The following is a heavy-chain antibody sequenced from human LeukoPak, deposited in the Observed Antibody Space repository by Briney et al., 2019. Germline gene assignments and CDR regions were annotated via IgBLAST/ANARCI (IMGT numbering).Heavy chain of an antibody. CDR2: IYYSGST. CDR1: GGSISSSSYY. D-gene: IGHD6-13*01. V-gene: IGHV4-39*07. CDR3: ASQPGYSSSWYGMDV. Sequence: SETLSLTCTVSGGSISSSSYYWGWIRQPPGKGLEWIGSIYYSGSTYYNPSLKSRVTISVDTSKNQFSLKLSSVTAADTAVYYCASQPGYSSSWYGMDVWGQGTTVTVSS. J-gene: IGHJ6*02.